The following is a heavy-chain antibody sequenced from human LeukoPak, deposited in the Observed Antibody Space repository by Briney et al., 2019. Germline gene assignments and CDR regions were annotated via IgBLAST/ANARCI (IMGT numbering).Heavy chain of an antibody. CDR3: AKGKDCANGVCRTFDY. Sequence: GGSLRLSCSASGFTFSSYAMHWVRQAPGKGLEYVSAISSNGGSTYYADSVKGRFTISRDNSKNTLYLQMNSLRAEDTAVYYCAKGKDCANGVCRTFDYWGQGTLVAVSS. D-gene: IGHD2-8*01. CDR1: GFTFSSYA. CDR2: ISSNGGST. V-gene: IGHV3-64*04. J-gene: IGHJ4*02.